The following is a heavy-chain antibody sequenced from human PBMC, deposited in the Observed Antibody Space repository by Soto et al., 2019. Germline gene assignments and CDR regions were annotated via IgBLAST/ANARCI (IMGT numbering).Heavy chain of an antibody. D-gene: IGHD3-9*01. Sequence: GSGPTLVNPTQTLTLTCTFSGLSLSTSGVAVGWIRQPPGKALEWLALIYWDDDKRYSPSLKSRLTITKDTSKNQVVLTMTNMDPADTSTYYCAHRLARGATGLYFQHWGQGTPVTVSS. CDR3: AHRLARGATGLYFQH. J-gene: IGHJ1*01. V-gene: IGHV2-5*02. CDR1: GLSLSTSGVA. CDR2: IYWDDDK.